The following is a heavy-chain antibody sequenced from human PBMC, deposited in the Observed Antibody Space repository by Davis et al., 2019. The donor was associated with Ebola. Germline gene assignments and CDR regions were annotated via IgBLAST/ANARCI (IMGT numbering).Heavy chain of an antibody. Sequence: PGGSLRLSCAASEFTFSSYGMTWVRRAPGKGLEWLPYIGNRGDHISYADSVKGRFTISRDNGKNSLHLQMNSLRDEDTAVYFCARRILLDSRGGMDVWGQGTTVTVSS. CDR2: IGNRGDHI. J-gene: IGHJ6*02. CDR3: ARRILLDSRGGMDV. V-gene: IGHV3-48*02. CDR1: EFTFSSYG. D-gene: IGHD2/OR15-2a*01.